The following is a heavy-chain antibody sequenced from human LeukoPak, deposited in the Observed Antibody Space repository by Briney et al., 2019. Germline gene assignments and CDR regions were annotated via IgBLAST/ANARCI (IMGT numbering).Heavy chain of an antibody. V-gene: IGHV4-39*07. D-gene: IGHD5-12*01. CDR1: GGSISSYY. CDR3: LAATMSHFDY. Sequence: SETLSLTCTVSGGSISSYYWGWIRQPPGKGLEWIGSIYYSGSTYYNPSLKSRVTISVDTSKNQFSLKLSSVTAADTAVYYCLAATMSHFDYWGQGTLVTVSS. CDR2: IYYSGST. J-gene: IGHJ4*02.